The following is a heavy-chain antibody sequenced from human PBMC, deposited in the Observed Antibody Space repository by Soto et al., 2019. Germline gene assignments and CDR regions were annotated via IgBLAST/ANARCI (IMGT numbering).Heavy chain of an antibody. CDR1: GGSISSGGYS. CDR2: IYHSGST. D-gene: IGHD3-22*01. Sequence: QLQLQESGSGLVKPSQTLSLTCAVSGGSISSGGYSWSWIRQPPGKGLEWIGYIYHSGSTYYNPSLKSRVTISVDRSKTQFSLKLSSVTAADTAVYYCARSPGSYYDSSGYLDYWGQGTLVTVSS. V-gene: IGHV4-30-2*01. CDR3: ARSPGSYYDSSGYLDY. J-gene: IGHJ4*02.